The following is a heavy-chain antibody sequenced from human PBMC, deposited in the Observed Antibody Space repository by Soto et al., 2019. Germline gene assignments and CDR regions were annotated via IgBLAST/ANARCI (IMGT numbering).Heavy chain of an antibody. Sequence: EVQLLESGGGLVQPGGSLRLSCAASGFTFSNYTMSWVRQAPGKGLEWVSAIRGSGGSTYYADSVKGRFTISRDNSKNALYVQMHSLRAEDTAVYYCAKVGAQPGYSSGWYIDYFDYWGQGTLVTVSS. V-gene: IGHV3-23*01. J-gene: IGHJ4*02. CDR3: AKVGAQPGYSSGWYIDYFDY. CDR1: GFTFSNYT. CDR2: IRGSGGST. D-gene: IGHD6-19*01.